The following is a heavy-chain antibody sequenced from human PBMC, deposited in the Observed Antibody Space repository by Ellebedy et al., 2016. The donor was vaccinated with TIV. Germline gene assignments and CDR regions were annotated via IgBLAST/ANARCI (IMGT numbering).Heavy chain of an antibody. J-gene: IGHJ4*02. CDR2: ISSSSSYI. CDR1: GFTFSSYN. CDR3: AREIGGPDY. Sequence: GESLKISXAASGFTFSSYNMNWVRQAPGKGLEWVSSISSSSSYIYYADSVKGRFTISRDNAKNSLYLQMNSLRAEDTAVYYCAREIGGPDYWGQGTLVTVSS. D-gene: IGHD2-15*01. V-gene: IGHV3-21*01.